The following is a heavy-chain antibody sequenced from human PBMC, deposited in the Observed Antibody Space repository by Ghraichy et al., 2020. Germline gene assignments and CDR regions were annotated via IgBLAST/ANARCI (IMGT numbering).Heavy chain of an antibody. CDR3: ARGLQSPAPAYCTNGVCQDY. CDR1: GGSFSGYY. D-gene: IGHD2-8*01. Sequence: SDTLSLTCAVYGGSFSGYYWSWIRQPPGKGLEWIGEINHSGSTNYNPSLKSRVTISVDTSKNQFSLKLSSVTAADTAVYYCARGLQSPAPAYCTNGVCQDYWGQGTLVTVSS. J-gene: IGHJ4*02. CDR2: INHSGST. V-gene: IGHV4-34*01.